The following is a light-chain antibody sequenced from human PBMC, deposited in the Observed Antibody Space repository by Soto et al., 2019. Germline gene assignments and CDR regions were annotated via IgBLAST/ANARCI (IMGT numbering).Light chain of an antibody. V-gene: IGLV1-44*01. CDR1: TSNLGGNT. CDR3: AAWDDSLNAVV. J-gene: IGLJ2*01. CDR2: TNN. Sequence: QPVLTQPPSVSGTPGHKVSISCSGSTSNLGGNTVNWYQQLPGTSPKLLIYTNNQRPSGVPDRFSGSKSGTSASLAISGLRSEDEADFYCAAWDDSLNAVVFGGGTTLTVL.